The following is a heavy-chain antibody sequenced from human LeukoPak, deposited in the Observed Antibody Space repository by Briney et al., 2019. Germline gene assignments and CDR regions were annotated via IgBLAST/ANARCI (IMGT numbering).Heavy chain of an antibody. J-gene: IGHJ4*02. CDR1: RFTFSSYG. V-gene: IGHV3-30*18. D-gene: IGHD6-13*01. Sequence: PGGSLRLSCAASRFTFSSYGMHWVRQAPGKGLEWVAVISYDGSNKYYADSVKGRFTISRDNSKNTLYLQMNSLRDEDTAVYYCAKRYSGSWNIESWGQGTLVTVSS. CDR3: AKRYSGSWNIES. CDR2: ISYDGSNK.